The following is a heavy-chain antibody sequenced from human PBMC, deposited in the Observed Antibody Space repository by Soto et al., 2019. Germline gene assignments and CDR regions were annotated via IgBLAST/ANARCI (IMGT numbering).Heavy chain of an antibody. CDR3: ALGLWFGELFSVGWFDP. D-gene: IGHD3-10*01. CDR1: GGSISSGGYY. J-gene: IGHJ5*02. CDR2: IYYSGST. Sequence: PSETLSLTCTVSGGSISSGGYYWSWIRQHPGKGLEWIGYIYYSGSTYYNPSLKSRVTISVDTSKNQFSLKLSSVTAADTAVYYCALGLWFGELFSVGWFDPWGQGTLVTVSS. V-gene: IGHV4-31*03.